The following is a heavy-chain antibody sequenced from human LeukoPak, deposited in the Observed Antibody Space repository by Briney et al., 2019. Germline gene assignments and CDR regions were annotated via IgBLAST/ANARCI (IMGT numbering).Heavy chain of an antibody. J-gene: IGHJ4*02. CDR1: GGSFSGYY. CDR2: INHSGST. CDR3: ARGPLWFGEPSFDY. Sequence: SETLSLTCAVYGGSFSGYYWSWIRQPPGKGLEWIGEINHSGSTNYNPSLKSRVTISVDTSKNQFSLKLSSVTAADTAVYYCARGPLWFGEPSFDYWGQGTLATVSS. V-gene: IGHV4-34*01. D-gene: IGHD3-10*01.